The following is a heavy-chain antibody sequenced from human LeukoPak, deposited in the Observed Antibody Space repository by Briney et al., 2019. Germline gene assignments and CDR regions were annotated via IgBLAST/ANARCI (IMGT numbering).Heavy chain of an antibody. CDR1: GGSITSYY. D-gene: IGHD2-2*01. Sequence: SETLSLTCTVSGGSITSYYWSWIRQPPGKGREWIGRIFTSGGTNYSPSLKSRVTRSVDTSNNQFSLKLSSVTGADTAVYYCARGYFCSSTSCSSQNWFDPWGQGTLVTVSS. CDR2: IFTSGGT. J-gene: IGHJ5*02. V-gene: IGHV4-4*07. CDR3: ARGYFCSSTSCSSQNWFDP.